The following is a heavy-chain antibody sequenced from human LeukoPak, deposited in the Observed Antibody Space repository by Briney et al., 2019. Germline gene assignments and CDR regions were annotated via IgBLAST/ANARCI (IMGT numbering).Heavy chain of an antibody. D-gene: IGHD4-17*01. J-gene: IGHJ5*02. CDR1: GYTFTSYD. CDR2: MNPNSGNT. V-gene: IGHV1-8*01. CDR3: AVGVYGDYENWFDP. Sequence: GASVTVSCKASGYTFTSYDINWVRQATGQGLEWMGWMNPNSGNTGYAQKFQGRVTMTRNTSISTAYMELSSLRSEDTAVYYCAVGVYGDYENWFDPWGQGTLVTVSS.